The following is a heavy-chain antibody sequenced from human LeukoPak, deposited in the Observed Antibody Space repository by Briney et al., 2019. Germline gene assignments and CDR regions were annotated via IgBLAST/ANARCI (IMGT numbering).Heavy chain of an antibody. CDR2: ISGSGGST. CDR1: GFTVSSNY. J-gene: IGHJ5*02. V-gene: IGHV3-23*01. CDR3: AKVMVRGVNWFDP. D-gene: IGHD3-10*01. Sequence: GGSLRLSCAASGFTVSSNYMSWVRQAPGKGLEWVSAISGSGGSTYYADSVKGRFTISRDNSKNTLYLQMNSLRAEDTAVYYCAKVMVRGVNWFDPWGQGTLVTVSS.